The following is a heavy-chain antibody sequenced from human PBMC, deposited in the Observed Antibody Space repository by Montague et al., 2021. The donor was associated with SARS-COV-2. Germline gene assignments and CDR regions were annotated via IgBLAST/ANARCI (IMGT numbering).Heavy chain of an antibody. CDR2: INGDGSST. CDR3: ARGGSYTGFDI. J-gene: IGHJ3*02. V-gene: IGHV3-74*01. Sequence: SLSLSFSASGFPFSSYWIQWVRQAPGKGLVWVSRINGDGSSTNYADSVKGRFTISRDNAKNTLYLQMNSLSVEDTAVYYCARGGSYTGFDIWGQGTMVTVSS. D-gene: IGHD1-26*01. CDR1: GFPFSSYW.